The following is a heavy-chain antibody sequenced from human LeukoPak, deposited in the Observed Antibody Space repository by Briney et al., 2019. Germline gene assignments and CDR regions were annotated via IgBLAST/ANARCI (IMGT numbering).Heavy chain of an antibody. Sequence: SETLSLTCTVSGGSITSSHYYWGLIRQPPGKGLERIGSIYYSGSTYYSTSLRSRVIISVDTSKNQFSLKLSSATAADTAVYYCVILPATDTYYYDNRGYYRPGVHWGQGTLVTVSS. D-gene: IGHD3-22*01. CDR1: GGSITSSHYY. CDR2: IYYSGST. CDR3: VILPATDTYYYDNRGYYRPGVH. J-gene: IGHJ4*02. V-gene: IGHV4-39*07.